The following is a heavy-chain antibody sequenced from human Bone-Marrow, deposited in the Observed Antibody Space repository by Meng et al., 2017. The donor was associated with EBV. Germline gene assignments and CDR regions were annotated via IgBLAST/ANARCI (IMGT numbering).Heavy chain of an antibody. J-gene: IGHJ4*02. CDR2: INPNSGGT. CDR3: TYCSSTSCYDPRFDY. Sequence: QVRLVPSGAGVKKPGASVKVSCKASGYTLTGYYMHWVRQAPGQGLEWMGRINPNSGGTNYAQKFQGRVTMTRDTSISTAYMELSRLRSDDTAVYYCTYCSSTSCYDPRFDYWGRGTLVTVSS. D-gene: IGHD2-2*01. CDR1: GYTLTGYY. V-gene: IGHV1-2*06.